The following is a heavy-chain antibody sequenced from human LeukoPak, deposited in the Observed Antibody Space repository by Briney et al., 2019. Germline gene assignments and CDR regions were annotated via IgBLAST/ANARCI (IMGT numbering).Heavy chain of an antibody. CDR3: ARGNDFWSGYSY. J-gene: IGHJ4*02. Sequence: PSETLSLTCAVYGGSFSGYYWSWIRQPPGKGLEWIGEINHSGSTNYNPSLKSRVTISVDTSKNQFSLKLSSVTAADTAVYYCARGNDFWSGYSYWGQGTLVTVSS. V-gene: IGHV4-34*01. D-gene: IGHD3-3*01. CDR2: INHSGST. CDR1: GGSFSGYY.